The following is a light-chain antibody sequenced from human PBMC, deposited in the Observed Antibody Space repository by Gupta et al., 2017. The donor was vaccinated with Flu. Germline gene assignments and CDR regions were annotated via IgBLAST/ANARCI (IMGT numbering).Light chain of an antibody. CDR3: RQALETPHS. V-gene: IGKV2-28*01. CDR1: QSLLHSNGYNY. CDR2: LGS. Sequence: DIVMSQSPLSLPVTPGEPASISCRSSQSLLHSNGYNYLDWYLQKPGQSPQLLIYLGSTRASGVPDRFSGSGSGTDFTLKISIVEAEDVGVYYCRQALETPHSFGGGTKVDIK. J-gene: IGKJ4*01.